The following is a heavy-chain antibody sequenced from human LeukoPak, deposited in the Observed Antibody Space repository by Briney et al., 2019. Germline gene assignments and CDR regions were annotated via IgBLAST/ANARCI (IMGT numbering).Heavy chain of an antibody. CDR2: MNPNSGNT. J-gene: IGHJ3*02. V-gene: IGHV1-8*03. D-gene: IGHD3-22*01. CDR3: ARVIYYYDSSGYYYDAFDI. CDR1: GYTFTGYY. Sequence: ASVKVSCKASGYTFTGYYMHWVRQAPGQGLEWMGWMNPNSGNTGYAQKFQGRVTITRNTSISTAYMELSSLRSEDTAVYYCARVIYYYDSSGYYYDAFDIWGQGTMVTVSS.